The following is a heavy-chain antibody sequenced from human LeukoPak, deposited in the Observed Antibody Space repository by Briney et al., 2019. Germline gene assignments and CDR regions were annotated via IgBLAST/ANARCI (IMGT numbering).Heavy chain of an antibody. V-gene: IGHV4-59*01. D-gene: IGHD3-22*01. CDR2: IYYSGSI. CDR1: GGSISSYY. CDR3: AREATGTGDSSGYYPQDAFDI. Sequence: SETLSLTCTVSGGSISSYYWSWIRQPPGKGLEWIGYIYYSGSINYNPSLKSRVTISVDTSKNQFSLKLSSVTAADTAVYYCAREATGTGDSSGYYPQDAFDIWGQGTMVTVSS. J-gene: IGHJ3*02.